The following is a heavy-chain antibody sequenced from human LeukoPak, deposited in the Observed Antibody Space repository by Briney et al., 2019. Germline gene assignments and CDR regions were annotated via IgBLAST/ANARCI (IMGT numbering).Heavy chain of an antibody. V-gene: IGHV3-7*01. CDR1: GFIFSNTW. Sequence: GGSLRLSCAASGFIFSNTWMIWLRQAPEKGLEWVANIKEDGSATYCVDSVKGRFTISRDNAKNSLYLQMNNLRAEDTAIYYCARGGTQSPINWGPGTPVTVSS. CDR2: IKEDGSAT. CDR3: ARGGTQSPIN. J-gene: IGHJ4*02.